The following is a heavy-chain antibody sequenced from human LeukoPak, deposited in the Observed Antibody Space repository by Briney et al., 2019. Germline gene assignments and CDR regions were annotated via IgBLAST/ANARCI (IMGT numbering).Heavy chain of an antibody. J-gene: IGHJ4*02. CDR2: IYYSGST. CDR3: ARVGSGRYFDN. V-gene: IGHV4-59*13. Sequence: KTSETLSLTCTVSGGSISSYYWSWIRQPPGKGLEWIGNIYYSGSTNYNPSLKSRVTILVDTSKNQFSLKLSSVTAADTAVYYCARVGSGRYFDNWGQGTLVTVSS. CDR1: GGSISSYY. D-gene: IGHD3-10*01.